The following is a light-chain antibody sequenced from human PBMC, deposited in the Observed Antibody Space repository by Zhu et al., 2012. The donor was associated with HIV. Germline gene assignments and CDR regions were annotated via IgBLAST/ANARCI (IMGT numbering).Light chain of an antibody. Sequence: EIVLTQSPATLSLSPGERATLSCRASQSVNSNLVWYQQKPGQAPRLLIYGASTRATGIPARFSGSGSGTEFTLTISSLQSEDFAVYYCQQYDNWLTFGGGTKVEIK. CDR1: QSVNSN. V-gene: IGKV3-15*01. CDR2: GAS. CDR3: QQYDNWLT. J-gene: IGKJ4*01.